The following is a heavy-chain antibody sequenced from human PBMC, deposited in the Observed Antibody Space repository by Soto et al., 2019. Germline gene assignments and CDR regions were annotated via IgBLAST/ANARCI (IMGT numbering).Heavy chain of an antibody. D-gene: IGHD3-3*01. Sequence: EVQLLESGGGLVQPGGSLRLSCAASGFTFSSYAMSWVRQAPGKGLEWVSGISGTDGSRYYADSVKGRFTISRDNSKNTLYLQMNTLRAEDTAVYYCAKANELTIFGAIIKYWYFDLWGRGTLVSVSP. CDR3: AKANELTIFGAIIKYWYFDL. CDR1: GFTFSSYA. J-gene: IGHJ2*01. V-gene: IGHV3-23*01. CDR2: ISGTDGSR.